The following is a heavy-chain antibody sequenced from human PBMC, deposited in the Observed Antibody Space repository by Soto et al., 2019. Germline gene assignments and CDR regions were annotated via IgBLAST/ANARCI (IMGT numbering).Heavy chain of an antibody. Sequence: QVQLQESGPGLVKPSQTLSLTCTVSGGSISSGGYYWSWIRQHPGKGLEWIGYIYYSGSTYYNPSLNSRVTISVDTSKNQFSLKLSSVTAADTAVYYCARAVLVPAAAYYYGMDVWGQGTTVTVSS. J-gene: IGHJ6*02. CDR2: IYYSGST. V-gene: IGHV4-31*03. CDR3: ARAVLVPAAAYYYGMDV. D-gene: IGHD2-2*01. CDR1: GGSISSGGYY.